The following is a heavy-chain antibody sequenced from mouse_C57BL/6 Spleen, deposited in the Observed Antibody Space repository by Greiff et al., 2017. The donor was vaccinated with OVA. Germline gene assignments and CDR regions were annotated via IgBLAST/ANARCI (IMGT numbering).Heavy chain of an antibody. J-gene: IGHJ4*01. D-gene: IGHD1-1*01. CDR1: GYTFTSYW. CDR3: ARKLTTVPMDY. CDR2: INPNSGRT. Sequence: QVQLQQPGAELVKPGASVKLSCKASGYTFTSYWMHWVKQRPGQGLEWIGMINPNSGRTNYTEQFKSKATLTVDKSSSTAYMQLSSLTSEDSAVYYCARKLTTVPMDYWGQGTSVTVSS. V-gene: IGHV1-64*01.